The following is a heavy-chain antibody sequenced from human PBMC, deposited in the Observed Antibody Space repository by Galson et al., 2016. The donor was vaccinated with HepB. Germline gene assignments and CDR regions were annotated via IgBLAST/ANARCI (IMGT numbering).Heavy chain of an antibody. CDR3: SHLNIVHGYYYGMDV. J-gene: IGHJ6*02. CDR2: IYWNDDK. Sequence: PALVKPTQTLTLTCTLSGVSLSTLGVGVAWVRQPPGKALEWLALIYWNDDKRYSPSLKRRLTITKDTSKNQVVLRMTNMDPVDTATYFCSHLNIVHGYYYGMDVWGQGTTVTVSS. CDR1: GVSLSTLGVG. V-gene: IGHV2-5*01. D-gene: IGHD5-12*01.